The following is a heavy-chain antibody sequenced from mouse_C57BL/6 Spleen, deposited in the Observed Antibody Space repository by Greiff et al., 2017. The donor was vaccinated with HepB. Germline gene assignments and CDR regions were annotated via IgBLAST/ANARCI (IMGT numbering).Heavy chain of an antibody. CDR2: IDPENGDT. Sequence: VQLQQSGAELVRPGASVKLSCTASGFNIKDDYMHWVKQRPEQGLEWIGWIDPENGDTEYASKFQGKATITAETSSNTAYLQLSSLTSEDTAVYYCTKITTVVATRAYWGQGTLVTVSA. D-gene: IGHD1-1*01. CDR1: GFNIKDDY. J-gene: IGHJ3*01. V-gene: IGHV14-4*01. CDR3: TKITTVVATRAY.